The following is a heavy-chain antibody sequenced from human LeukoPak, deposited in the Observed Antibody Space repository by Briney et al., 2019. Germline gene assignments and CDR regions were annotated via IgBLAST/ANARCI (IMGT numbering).Heavy chain of an antibody. V-gene: IGHV4-38-2*01. CDR1: GYSISSGYY. D-gene: IGHD6-19*01. J-gene: IGHJ4*02. CDR3: ARWRSAGLDY. Sequence: SETLSLTCAVSGYSISSGYYWGWIRQPPGKGLEWIGSIYHSGSTYYNPSLKSRVTISVDTSKNQFSLKLTSVTAADTAIYYCARWRSAGLDYWGQGTQVTVSS. CDR2: IYHSGST.